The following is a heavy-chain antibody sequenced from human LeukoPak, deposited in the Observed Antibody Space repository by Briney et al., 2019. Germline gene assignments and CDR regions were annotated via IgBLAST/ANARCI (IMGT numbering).Heavy chain of an antibody. D-gene: IGHD4-17*01. CDR2: INHSGST. CDR3: ARSDLYGDYPPGKY. V-gene: IGHV4-34*01. J-gene: IGHJ4*02. CDR1: GGSFSGYY. Sequence: SETLSLTCAVYGGSFSGYYWSWIRQPPGKGLEWIGEINHSGSTNYNPSLKSRVTISVDTSKNQFSLMLSSVTAADTAVYYCARSDLYGDYPPGKYWGQGTLVTVSS.